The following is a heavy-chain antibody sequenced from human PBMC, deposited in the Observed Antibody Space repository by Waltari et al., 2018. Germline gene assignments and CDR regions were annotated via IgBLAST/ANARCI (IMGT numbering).Heavy chain of an antibody. CDR2: IFFGGGDS. D-gene: IGHD3-10*01. V-gene: IGHV3-30*04. J-gene: IGHJ4*02. CDR1: EYSVSTGF. Sequence: QVQLRESGPRLVKPSETLSLTCSVSEYSVSTGFYWGWVRQAPGKGLEWVALIFFGGGDSFYADSVRGRFTISRDNSKNTLYLDINSLRLDDTAIYYCAKDAFGNTYLDHWGQGTLVTVSS. CDR3: AKDAFGNTYLDH.